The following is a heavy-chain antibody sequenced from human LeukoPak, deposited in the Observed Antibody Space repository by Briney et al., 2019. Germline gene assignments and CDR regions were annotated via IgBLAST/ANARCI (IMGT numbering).Heavy chain of an antibody. CDR2: ISYDGSNK. V-gene: IGHV3-30*18. CDR1: GFTFSSYG. CDR3: AKDQLRLTYYYYGMDV. J-gene: IGHJ6*02. Sequence: PGGSLRLSCAASGFTFSSYGMHWVRQAPGKGLEWVAVISYDGSNKYYADSVKGRFTISRDNSKNTLYLQMNSLRAEDTAVYYCAKDQLRLTYYYYGMDVWGQGTTVTVSS. D-gene: IGHD5-12*01.